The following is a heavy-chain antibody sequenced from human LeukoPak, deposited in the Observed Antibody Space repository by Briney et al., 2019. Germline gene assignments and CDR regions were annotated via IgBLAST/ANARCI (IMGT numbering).Heavy chain of an antibody. Sequence: SETLSLTCTVSGGSLSSSSTSYWGWIRQPPGKGLEWIRSMNYGGTSHYNPSLKSRVTISVDTSKNQFSLKLNSVTAADTAVYYCARNRYYYGSGNYGVPNWFDPWGQGTLVTVSS. V-gene: IGHV4-39*01. CDR3: ARNRYYYGSGNYGVPNWFDP. CDR2: MNYGGTS. CDR1: GGSLSSSSTSY. D-gene: IGHD3-10*01. J-gene: IGHJ5*02.